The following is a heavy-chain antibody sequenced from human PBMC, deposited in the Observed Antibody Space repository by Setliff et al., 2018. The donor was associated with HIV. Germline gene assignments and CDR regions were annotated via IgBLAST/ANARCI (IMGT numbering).Heavy chain of an antibody. CDR1: GESFSGYY. J-gene: IGHJ6*03. CDR3: ARDLSGCSYGSYYYYMDV. CDR2: INHSGST. V-gene: IGHV4-34*01. Sequence: SETLSLTCAVYGESFSGYYWNWIRQPPGKGLEWIGEINHSGSTKYNPSLKSRVTMSVDTSKNHFSLKLSSVTAADTAVYYCARDLSGCSYGSYYYYMDVWGKGTTVTVSS. D-gene: IGHD5-18*01.